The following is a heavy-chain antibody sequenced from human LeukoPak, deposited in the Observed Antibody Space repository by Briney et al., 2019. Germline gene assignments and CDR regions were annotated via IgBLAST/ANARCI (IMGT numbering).Heavy chain of an antibody. CDR2: IYSGGST. CDR3: ARARSAGWLLFFDY. D-gene: IGHD3-9*01. V-gene: IGHV3-66*01. Sequence: GGSLRLSCAASGFTVSSNYMSWVRQAPGKGLEWVSVIYSGGSTYYADSVKGRFTISRDNSKNTLYLQMNSLRAEDTAAYYCARARSAGWLLFFDYWGQGTLVTVSS. CDR1: GFTVSSNY. J-gene: IGHJ4*02.